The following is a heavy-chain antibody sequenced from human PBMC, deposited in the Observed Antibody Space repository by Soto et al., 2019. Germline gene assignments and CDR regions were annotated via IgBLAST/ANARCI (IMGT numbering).Heavy chain of an antibody. Sequence: QVQLVQSGAKVKKPGSSVKVSCKASGGTFSSYTISWVRQAPGQGLEWMGRIIPILGIANYAQKFQGRVTITADKSTSTAYMELSSLRSEDTAVYYCERATDSSGWSDDAFDIWGQGTMVTVSS. CDR1: GGTFSSYT. V-gene: IGHV1-69*02. CDR2: IIPILGIA. J-gene: IGHJ3*02. CDR3: ERATDSSGWSDDAFDI. D-gene: IGHD6-19*01.